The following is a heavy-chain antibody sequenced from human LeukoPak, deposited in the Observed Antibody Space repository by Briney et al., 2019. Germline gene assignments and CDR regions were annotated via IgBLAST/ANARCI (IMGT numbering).Heavy chain of an antibody. J-gene: IGHJ3*02. CDR3: ARVAYTYYYDSSGYYPDAFDI. Sequence: SETLSLTCAVYGGSFSGYYWSWIRQPPGKGLEWIGEINHSGSTNYNPSLKSRVTISVDTSKNQFSLKLSSVTAADTAVYYCARVAYTYYYDSSGYYPDAFDIWGQGTMVTVSS. CDR2: INHSGST. V-gene: IGHV4-34*01. D-gene: IGHD3-22*01. CDR1: GGSFSGYY.